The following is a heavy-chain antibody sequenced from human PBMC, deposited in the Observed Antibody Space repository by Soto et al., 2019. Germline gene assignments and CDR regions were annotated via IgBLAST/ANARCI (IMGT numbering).Heavy chain of an antibody. D-gene: IGHD2-15*01. Sequence: ASVKVSCKASGYTFTSYAMHWVRQAPGQRLEWMGWINAGNGNTKYSQKFQGRVTITRDTSASTAYMELSSLRSEDTAVYYCARLVVIAATHLFDYWGQGTLVTVSS. CDR3: ARLVVIAATHLFDY. CDR1: GYTFTSYA. J-gene: IGHJ4*02. CDR2: INAGNGNT. V-gene: IGHV1-3*01.